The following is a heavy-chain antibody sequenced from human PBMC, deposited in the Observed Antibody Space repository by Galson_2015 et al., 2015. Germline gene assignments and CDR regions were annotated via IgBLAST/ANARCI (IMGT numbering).Heavy chain of an antibody. Sequence: SLRLSCAASGFTFSNAWMSWVRQAPGKGLEWVGRIKSKTDGGTTDYAAPVKGRFTISRDDSKNTLYLQMNSLKTEDTAVYYCTAVERATITMGDYWGQGPLVTVSS. CDR1: GFTFSNAW. V-gene: IGHV3-15*01. CDR2: IKSKTDGGTT. CDR3: TAVERATITMGDY. J-gene: IGHJ4*02. D-gene: IGHD5-24*01.